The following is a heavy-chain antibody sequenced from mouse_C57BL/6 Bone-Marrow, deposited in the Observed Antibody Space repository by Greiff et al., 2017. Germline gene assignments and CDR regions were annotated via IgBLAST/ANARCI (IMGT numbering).Heavy chain of an antibody. CDR2: IDPSDSYT. Sequence: QVQLQQPGAELVMPGASVKLSCKASGYTFTSYWMHWVKQRPGQGLEWIGEIDPSDSYTNYNQKFKGKSTLTVDKSSSTAYMQLSSLTSEDSVVYYCARGYYGSSYRFLDWGQGTLVTVSA. D-gene: IGHD1-1*01. CDR1: GYTFTSYW. V-gene: IGHV1-69*01. J-gene: IGHJ3*01. CDR3: ARGYYGSSYRFLD.